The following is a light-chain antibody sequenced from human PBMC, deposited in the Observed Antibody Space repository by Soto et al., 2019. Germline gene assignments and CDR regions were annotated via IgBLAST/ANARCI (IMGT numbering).Light chain of an antibody. CDR1: SSDVGGYNH. V-gene: IGLV2-14*01. J-gene: IGLJ1*01. Sequence: QSALTQPASVSGSPGQSITISCTGTSSDVGGYNHVSWFQQHPGKAPKLMISDVSNRPSGVSNRFSGSKSGNTASLTISGLQAEDEADYYCLSYTTSSTAYVFGTGTKLTVL. CDR2: DVS. CDR3: LSYTTSSTAYV.